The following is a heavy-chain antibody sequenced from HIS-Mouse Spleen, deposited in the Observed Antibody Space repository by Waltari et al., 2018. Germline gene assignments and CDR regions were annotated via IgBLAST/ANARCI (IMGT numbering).Heavy chain of an antibody. J-gene: IGHJ4*02. Sequence: QVQLVQSGAEVKKPGASVKVSCKASGYTFTGHYMHWVRQAPGQGLEWMGWINPTSGGTNYAQKFQGRVTMTRDTSISTAYMELSRLRSDDTAVYYCARELSIAAKIDYWGQGTLVTVSS. CDR3: ARELSIAAKIDY. D-gene: IGHD6-6*01. CDR1: GYTFTGHY. V-gene: IGHV1-2*02. CDR2: INPTSGGT.